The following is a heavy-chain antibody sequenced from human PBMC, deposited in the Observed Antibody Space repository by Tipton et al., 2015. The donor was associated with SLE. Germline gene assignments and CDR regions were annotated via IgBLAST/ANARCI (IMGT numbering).Heavy chain of an antibody. CDR2: IYSGAGT. J-gene: IGHJ4*02. V-gene: IGHV3-23*03. D-gene: IGHD3-10*01. CDR3: ARDLGFGEY. CDR1: GFTFSSHA. Sequence: SLRLSCEASGFTFSSHAMSWVRQAPGKGLEWVSVIYSGAGTYYGDSVKGRFTIYRDNSEQTLYLEMTSLRPEDTAVYYCARDLGFGEYWGQGTLVTVSS.